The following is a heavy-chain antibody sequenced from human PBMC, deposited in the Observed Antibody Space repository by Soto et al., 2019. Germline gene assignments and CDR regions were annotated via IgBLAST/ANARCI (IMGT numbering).Heavy chain of an antibody. Sequence: QVQLVESGGGVVQPGGSLRLSCAGSGFTFSNSGMHWVRQAPGKGLEWVAVLAYDGSEKYYADSVKGRFTISRDNSKNTLYLQMNSLRVDDTAVYYCVRFFDYYGMDVWGQGTLVTVSS. J-gene: IGHJ6*02. CDR3: VRFFDYYGMDV. D-gene: IGHD3-3*01. CDR2: LAYDGSEK. CDR1: GFTFSNSG. V-gene: IGHV3-30*03.